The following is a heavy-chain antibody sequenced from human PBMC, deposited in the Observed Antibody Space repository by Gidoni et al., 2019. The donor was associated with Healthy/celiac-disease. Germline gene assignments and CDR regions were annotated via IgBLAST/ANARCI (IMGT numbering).Heavy chain of an antibody. CDR2: IYWDDDK. CDR3: AHRRWTGFDP. V-gene: IGHV2-5*02. CDR1: GFPLSTSGVG. Sequence: ITLKESGPPLVNPPHTLTLTCPSPGFPLSTSGVGVGWIRQPPGKALEWLALIYWDDDKRYSPSLKSRLTITKDTSKNQVVLTMTNMDPVDTATYYCAHRRWTGFDPWGQGTLVTVSS. D-gene: IGHD2-21*02. J-gene: IGHJ5*02.